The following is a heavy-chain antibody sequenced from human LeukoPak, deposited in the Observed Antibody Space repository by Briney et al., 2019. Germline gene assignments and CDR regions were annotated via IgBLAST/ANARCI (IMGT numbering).Heavy chain of an antibody. D-gene: IGHD2-2*01. V-gene: IGHV1-18*01. Sequence: GASVKVSCKASGYTFTSYGISWVRQAPGQGLEWMGWISAYNGNTNYAQKLQGRVTMTTDTSTSTAYMELRSLRSDDTAVYYCARGKSCSSTSCSSFDYWGQGTLVTVSS. CDR2: ISAYNGNT. J-gene: IGHJ4*02. CDR3: ARGKSCSSTSCSSFDY. CDR1: GYTFTSYG.